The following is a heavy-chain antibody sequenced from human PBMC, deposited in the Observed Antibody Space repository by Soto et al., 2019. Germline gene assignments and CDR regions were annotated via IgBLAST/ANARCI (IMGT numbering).Heavy chain of an antibody. J-gene: IGHJ4*02. CDR1: GFTFSSYC. Sequence: SLRLSCAASGFTFSSYCMHWVRQAPGKGLEWVAVISYDGSNKYYADSVKGRFTISRDNSKNTLYLQMNSLRAEDTAVYYCAKDSPGFDYWGQGTLVTVSS. V-gene: IGHV3-30*18. CDR2: ISYDGSNK. CDR3: AKDSPGFDY.